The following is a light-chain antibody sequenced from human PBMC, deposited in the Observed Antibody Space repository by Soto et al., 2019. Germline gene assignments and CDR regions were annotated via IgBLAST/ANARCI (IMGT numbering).Light chain of an antibody. CDR3: QSYENNIII. Sequence: NFMLTQPHSVSESPGKTVTISCARSSGSIASSYVQWYQQRPGSAPTTVIYEDNQRPSGVPDRFSGSIDSSSNSASLVISGLETEEEADYYCQSYENNIIIFGGGTKVTVL. V-gene: IGLV6-57*04. CDR2: EDN. J-gene: IGLJ2*01. CDR1: SGSIASSY.